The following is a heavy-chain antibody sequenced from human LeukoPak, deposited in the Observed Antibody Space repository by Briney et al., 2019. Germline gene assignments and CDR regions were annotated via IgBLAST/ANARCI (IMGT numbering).Heavy chain of an antibody. J-gene: IGHJ5*02. CDR3: ARVHRKDYVWGSYRPPNWFDP. Sequence: SETLSLTCIVSGGPISSSDYYWGWIRQPPGKGLEWIGSIYYSGNTYYNPSLKSRVTISVDTSKNQFSLKLSSVTAADTAVYYCARVHRKDYVWGSYRPPNWFDPWGQGTLVTVSS. V-gene: IGHV4-39*07. CDR2: IYYSGNT. CDR1: GGPISSSDYY. D-gene: IGHD3-16*02.